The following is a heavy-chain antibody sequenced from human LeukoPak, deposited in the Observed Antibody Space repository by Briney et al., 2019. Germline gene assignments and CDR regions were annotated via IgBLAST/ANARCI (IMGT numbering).Heavy chain of an antibody. Sequence: GASVKVSCKVSGYTLTELSMHWVRQAPGKGLEWMGGFDPEDGETIYAQKFQGRVTMTEDTSTDTAYMELSSLRSEDTAVYYCATVGYYYDSSGYIFFDYWGPGTLVTVSS. D-gene: IGHD3-22*01. V-gene: IGHV1-24*01. CDR1: GYTLTELS. J-gene: IGHJ4*01. CDR3: ATVGYYYDSSGYIFFDY. CDR2: FDPEDGET.